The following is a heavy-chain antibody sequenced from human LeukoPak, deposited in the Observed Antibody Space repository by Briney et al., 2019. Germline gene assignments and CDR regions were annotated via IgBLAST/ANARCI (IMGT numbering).Heavy chain of an antibody. J-gene: IGHJ6*02. CDR1: GGSISSYY. D-gene: IGHD3-9*01. CDR2: IYTSGST. Sequence: SETLSLTCTVSGGSISSYYWSWIRQPAGKGLEWIGRIYTSGSTNYNPSLKSRVTMSVDTSKNQFSLKLSSVTAADTAVYYCARDRRGRRYFDWSYYYYYGMDVWAKGPRSPSP. V-gene: IGHV4-4*07. CDR3: ARDRRGRRYFDWSYYYYYGMDV.